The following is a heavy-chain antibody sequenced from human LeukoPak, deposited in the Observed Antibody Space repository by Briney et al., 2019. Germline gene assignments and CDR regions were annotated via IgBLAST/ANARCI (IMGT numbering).Heavy chain of an antibody. CDR2: ISAYNGNT. CDR1: GYSFTSYG. CDR3: ASSKNYYDSRGLDY. Sequence: GASVKVSCKASGYSFTSYGINWVRQAPGQGLEWMGWISAYNGNTNYAQKLQGGVTMTSDTSTSTAYMELRSLNSDDTAVYYCASSKNYYDSRGLDYWGQGTLVTVSS. D-gene: IGHD3-22*01. J-gene: IGHJ4*02. V-gene: IGHV1-18*01.